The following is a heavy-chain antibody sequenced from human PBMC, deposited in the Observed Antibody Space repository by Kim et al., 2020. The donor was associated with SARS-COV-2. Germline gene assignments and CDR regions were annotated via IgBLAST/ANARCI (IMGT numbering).Heavy chain of an antibody. J-gene: IGHJ6*02. CDR1: GGSISSSNW. D-gene: IGHD1-1*01. V-gene: IGHV4-4*02. Sequence: SETLSLTCAVSGGSISSSNWWSWVRQTPGKGLEWIGEIYHSGSTNYNPSLKSRVTVSLAKFKNQFSLKLTSVTAADTSVYYCARDLGNDAGMVVCGQWTT. CDR2: IYHSGST. CDR3: ARDLGNDAGMVV.